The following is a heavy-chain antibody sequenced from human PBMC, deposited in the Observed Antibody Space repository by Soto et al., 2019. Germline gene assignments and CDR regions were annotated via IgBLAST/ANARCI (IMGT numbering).Heavy chain of an antibody. D-gene: IGHD5-18*01. CDR1: VGSFSGYY. V-gene: IGHV4-34*01. CDR2: INHSGIT. CDR3: ARGGLRIQLWLLY. Sequence: PSETLSLTCAVYVGSFSGYYWSWIRQPPGKGLEWIGEINHSGITNYNPSLKSRVTISVDTPKNQFSLKLSSVTAADTAVYYCARGGLRIQLWLLYWGQGTLVTVSS. J-gene: IGHJ4*02.